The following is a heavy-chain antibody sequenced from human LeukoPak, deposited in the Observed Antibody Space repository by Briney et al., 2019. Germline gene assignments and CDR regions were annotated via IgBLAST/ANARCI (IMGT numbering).Heavy chain of an antibody. CDR2: INHSGST. V-gene: IGHV4-34*01. Sequence: SETLSLTCAVYGGSFSAYYWSWIRQPPGKGLEWIGEINHSGSTNDNPSLKSRVTISVDTSKNQFSLKLSSVTAADTAVYYCARYGKGRWLTSTRPFWYFDLWGRGTLVTVSS. CDR3: ARYGKGRWLTSTRPFWYFDL. J-gene: IGHJ2*01. CDR1: GGSFSAYY. D-gene: IGHD5-24*01.